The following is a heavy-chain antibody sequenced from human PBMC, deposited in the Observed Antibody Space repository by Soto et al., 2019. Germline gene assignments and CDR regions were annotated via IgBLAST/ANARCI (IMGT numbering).Heavy chain of an antibody. D-gene: IGHD3-10*01. CDR1: GFSFSTYW. V-gene: IGHV3-7*03. CDR2: INRDGSEE. CDR3: ARAPIGSGSNYYFEH. J-gene: IGHJ4*02. Sequence: EVQLVESGGGLVQPGGSLRLSCAASGFSFSTYWMSWVRQAPGKGLEWVAHINRDGSEEYYVDSVKGRFTITRDNAKNSLFLQMNSLRAENTAMYYCARAPIGSGSNYYFEHRGQGTLVTVSS.